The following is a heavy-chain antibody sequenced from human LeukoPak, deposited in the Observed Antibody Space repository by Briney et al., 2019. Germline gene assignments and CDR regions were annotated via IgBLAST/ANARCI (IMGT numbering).Heavy chain of an antibody. CDR2: IYYSGST. Sequence: PSETLSLTCTVSGGSISSYYWSWIRQPPGKGLEWIGYIYYSGSTNYNPSLKSRVTISVDTSKNQFSLRLSSVTAADTAVYYCARSGVRDVAAAGTIDYWGQGTLVTVSS. CDR3: ARSGVRDVAAAGTIDY. D-gene: IGHD6-13*01. J-gene: IGHJ4*02. CDR1: GGSISSYY. V-gene: IGHV4-59*08.